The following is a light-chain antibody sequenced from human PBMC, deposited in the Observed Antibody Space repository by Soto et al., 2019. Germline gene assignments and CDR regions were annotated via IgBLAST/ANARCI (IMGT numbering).Light chain of an antibody. Sequence: QSALTQPPSASGSPGQSVTISCTGTSSDVGGYDYVSWYQQYPGKVPKLMIYEVNKRTSGVPDRFSGSMSGNTASLTVSGLQAEDEADYYCSSYAGGNDVFGTGTKLTVL. CDR2: EVN. CDR1: SSDVGGYDY. J-gene: IGLJ1*01. CDR3: SSYAGGNDV. V-gene: IGLV2-8*01.